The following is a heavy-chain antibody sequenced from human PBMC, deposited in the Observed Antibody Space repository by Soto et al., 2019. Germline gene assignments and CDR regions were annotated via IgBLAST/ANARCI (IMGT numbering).Heavy chain of an antibody. D-gene: IGHD3-10*01. Sequence: GGSLRLSCAASGFTFSSYSMSWVRQAPGKRLEWVSYISSSSSTIYYADSVKGRFTISRDNAKNSLYLQMNSLRDEDTAVYYCAREGLWYGYYYYYGMDVWGQGXTVTVSS. CDR1: GFTFSSYS. CDR2: ISSSSSTI. CDR3: AREGLWYGYYYYYGMDV. J-gene: IGHJ6*02. V-gene: IGHV3-48*02.